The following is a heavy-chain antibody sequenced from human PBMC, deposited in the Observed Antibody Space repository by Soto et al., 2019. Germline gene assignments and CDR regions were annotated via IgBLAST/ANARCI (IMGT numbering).Heavy chain of an antibody. D-gene: IGHD2-8*01. V-gene: IGHV1-58*01. Sequence: SVKVSCKASGFTFSTSAVQWVRQARGQRLEWIGWIVVGSGHTNYAQNFQARVSITRDMSTSTAYLEVSSLTSEDTAVYYCAADLLYSLAWGQGTLVNVSS. CDR3: AADLLYSLA. J-gene: IGHJ1*01. CDR1: GFTFSTSA. CDR2: IVVGSGHT.